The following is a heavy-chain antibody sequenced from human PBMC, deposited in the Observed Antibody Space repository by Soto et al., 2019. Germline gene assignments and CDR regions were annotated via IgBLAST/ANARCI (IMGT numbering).Heavy chain of an antibody. CDR2: IHHSGST. J-gene: IGHJ4*02. CDR3: ARGERQQQRDY. D-gene: IGHD6-13*01. Sequence: QVQLQESGRGLVKPSGTLSLTCAVSGDSISGIKWWSWVRQPPGKGLEWIGEIHHSGSTHYNPSLKSRVSISVDKSKTLFSLKLSSVTAADTAVYFCARGERQQQRDYWGQGTLVTVSS. CDR1: GDSISGIKW. V-gene: IGHV4-4*02.